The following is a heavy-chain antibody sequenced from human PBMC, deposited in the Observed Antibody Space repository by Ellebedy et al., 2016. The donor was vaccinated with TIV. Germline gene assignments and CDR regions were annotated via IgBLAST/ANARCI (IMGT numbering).Heavy chain of an antibody. V-gene: IGHV3-7*03. Sequence: GESLKISCAASGFTFRSYWMTWVRQAPGKGLEWVANIKQDGSEKQYVDSVKGRFTISRDNTNKSLYLQMNSLRGEDTAIYYCARDGPQYGERSYYYAMDVWGQGTTVIVSS. CDR1: GFTFRSYW. J-gene: IGHJ6*02. CDR3: ARDGPQYGERSYYYAMDV. CDR2: IKQDGSEK. D-gene: IGHD1-1*01.